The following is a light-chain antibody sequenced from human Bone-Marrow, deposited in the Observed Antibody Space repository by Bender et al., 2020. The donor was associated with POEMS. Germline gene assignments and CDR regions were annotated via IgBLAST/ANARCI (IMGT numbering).Light chain of an antibody. CDR3: SSYAGRNNLV. J-gene: IGLJ2*01. CDR1: SSDVGGYNY. CDR2: EVN. V-gene: IGLV2-8*01. Sequence: QSALTQPPSASGSPGQSVTISCTGTSSDVGGYNYVSWYQQHPGKVPKLMIFEVNKRPSGVPDRFSGSKSGNTASLTVSGLQAEDEADYYCSSYAGRNNLVFGGGTKLTVL.